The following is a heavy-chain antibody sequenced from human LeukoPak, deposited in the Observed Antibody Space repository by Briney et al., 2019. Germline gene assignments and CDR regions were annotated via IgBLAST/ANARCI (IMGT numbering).Heavy chain of an antibody. Sequence: ASVKVSCKASGYTFTGYYMHWVRQAPGQGLEWMGWISAYNGNTNYAQKLQGRVTMTTDTSTSTAYMELRSLRSDDTAVYYCARDNDIVAHRRGFDPWGQGTLVTVSS. J-gene: IGHJ5*02. CDR3: ARDNDIVAHRRGFDP. CDR2: ISAYNGNT. V-gene: IGHV1-18*04. D-gene: IGHD5-12*01. CDR1: GYTFTGYY.